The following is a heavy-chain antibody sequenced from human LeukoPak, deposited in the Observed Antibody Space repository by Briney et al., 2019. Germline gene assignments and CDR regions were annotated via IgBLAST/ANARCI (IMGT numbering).Heavy chain of an antibody. V-gene: IGHV4-38-2*01. J-gene: IGHJ3*02. CDR3: ARPGATATDGFDI. D-gene: IGHD2-2*01. Sequence: SETLSLTCVVSGDSITNGYYWGWIRQPPGKGLQWIGSIYYSGSTYYNPSLKSRVTISVDTSKNQLSLRLDSVTAGDTAVYYCARPGATATDGFDIWGQGTLVTVSS. CDR1: GDSITNGYY. CDR2: IYYSGST.